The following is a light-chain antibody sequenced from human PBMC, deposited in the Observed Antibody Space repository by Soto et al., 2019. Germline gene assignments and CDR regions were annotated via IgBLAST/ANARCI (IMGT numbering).Light chain of an antibody. V-gene: IGKV3-20*01. CDR3: QQYNNWPT. Sequence: EIVLTQSPVTLSLSPGERATLSCRASRSFASSYLGWYQQKPGQAPRLLIYAASTRATGIPDRFSGSGSATDFTLTISRLEPEDSAVYYCQQYNNWPTFGQGTKVDIK. CDR2: AAS. CDR1: RSFASSY. J-gene: IGKJ1*01.